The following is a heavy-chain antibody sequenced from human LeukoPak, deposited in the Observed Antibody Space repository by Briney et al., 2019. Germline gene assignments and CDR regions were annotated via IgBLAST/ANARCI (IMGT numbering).Heavy chain of an antibody. Sequence: GSLRLSCAASGFTFSSYAMHWVRQAPGKGLEWVAVISYDGSNKYYADSVKGRFTISRDNSKNTLYLQMNSLRAEDTAVYYCARDRGGFGDFFDYWGQGTLVTVSS. J-gene: IGHJ4*02. CDR1: GFTFSSYA. CDR3: ARDRGGFGDFFDY. V-gene: IGHV3-30-3*01. CDR2: ISYDGSNK. D-gene: IGHD3-10*01.